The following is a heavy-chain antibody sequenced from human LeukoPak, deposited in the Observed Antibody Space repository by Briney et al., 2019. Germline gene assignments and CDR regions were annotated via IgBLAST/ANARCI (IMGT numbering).Heavy chain of an antibody. CDR3: ARTGGSYPYYFEY. D-gene: IGHD1-26*01. J-gene: IGHJ4*02. Sequence: GGSLRLSCAASGFTFSSYSMNWVRQAPGKGLEWVSYISSSGSIIYYADSVKGRFTLSRDNAKNSLYLQMNSLRAEDTAVYYCARTGGSYPYYFEYWGQGTRVTVSS. V-gene: IGHV3-48*04. CDR1: GFTFSSYS. CDR2: ISSSGSII.